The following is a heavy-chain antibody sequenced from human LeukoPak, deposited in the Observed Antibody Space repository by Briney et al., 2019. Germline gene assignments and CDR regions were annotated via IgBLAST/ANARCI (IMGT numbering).Heavy chain of an antibody. V-gene: IGHV3-9*01. J-gene: IGHJ4*02. Sequence: GGSLRLSCAASGFTFDDYAMHWVRQAPGKGLEWVSGISWNSGSIGYADSVKGRFTISRDNAKNSLYLQMNSLRAEDTALYYCAKSAAFGQGQTGFDCWGQGTLVTVSS. CDR2: ISWNSGSI. CDR1: GFTFDDYA. CDR3: AKSAAFGQGQTGFDC. D-gene: IGHD3-10*01.